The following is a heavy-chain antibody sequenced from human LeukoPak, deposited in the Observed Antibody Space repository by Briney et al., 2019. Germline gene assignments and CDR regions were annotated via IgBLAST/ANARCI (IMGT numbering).Heavy chain of an antibody. CDR2: ISAHNGNT. D-gene: IGHD6-19*01. CDR1: GYTFTSYG. Sequence: GASVKVSCKASGYTFTSYGISWARQAPGQGLEWMGWISAHNGNTNYEEKVQGRVTMTTDTSTSTAYMELRSLRSDDAAVYYCARDKGTVATYYYYYMHVWGKGTTVTVSS. CDR3: ARDKGTVATYYYYYMHV. J-gene: IGHJ6*03. V-gene: IGHV1-18*01.